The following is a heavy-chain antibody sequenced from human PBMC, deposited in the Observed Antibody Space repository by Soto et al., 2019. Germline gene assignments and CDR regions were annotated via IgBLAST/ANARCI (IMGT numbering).Heavy chain of an antibody. CDR2: INHFGSP. CDR3: ASLNGGRFLDKGDY. Sequence: QVQLHQWGAGLLKPSETLSLTCGVYNGSFMGYYWTWVRQPPGKGLEWIGEINHFGSPNYNPSLKSRVAISIDTSKHQFSLSLRSLTAADTAIYYCASLNGGRFLDKGDYWGQGILVTVSS. V-gene: IGHV4-34*01. J-gene: IGHJ4*02. D-gene: IGHD3-3*01. CDR1: NGSFMGYY.